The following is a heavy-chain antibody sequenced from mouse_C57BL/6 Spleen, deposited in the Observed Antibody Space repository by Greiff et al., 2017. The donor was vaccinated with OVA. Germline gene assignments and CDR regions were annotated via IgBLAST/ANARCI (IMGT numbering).Heavy chain of an antibody. Sequence: QVQLQQSGAELVRPGPSVKVSCKASGYAFTNYLIEWVKQRPGPGLEWIGVINPGSGGTNYNEKFKGKATLTADKSSSTAYMQLSSLTSEDSAVYFCARPPRYYGSDYWGQGTTLTVSS. J-gene: IGHJ2*01. CDR1: GYAFTNYL. V-gene: IGHV1-54*01. CDR3: ARPPRYYGSDY. D-gene: IGHD1-1*01. CDR2: INPGSGGT.